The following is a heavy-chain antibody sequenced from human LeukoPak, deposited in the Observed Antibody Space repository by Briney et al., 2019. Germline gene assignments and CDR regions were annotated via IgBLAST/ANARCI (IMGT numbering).Heavy chain of an antibody. D-gene: IGHD3-22*01. CDR1: GFTFSSYW. CDR2: INSDGSST. CDR3: AATFYDSSAYDDFDI. V-gene: IGHV3-74*01. Sequence: PGGSLRLSCAASGFTFSSYWMHWVRQAPGKGLVWVSRINSDGSSTIYADSVKGRLTISRDNAKNTLYLQINSLRAEDTAVYYCAATFYDSSAYDDFDIWGQGTMVTVSS. J-gene: IGHJ3*02.